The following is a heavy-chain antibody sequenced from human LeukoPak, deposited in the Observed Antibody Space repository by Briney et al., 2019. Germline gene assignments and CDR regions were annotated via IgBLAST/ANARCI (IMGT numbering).Heavy chain of an antibody. J-gene: IGHJ4*02. V-gene: IGHV1-18*01. CDR3: ARDLTFGGVIVIDNYFDY. CDR1: GYTFTSYG. D-gene: IGHD3-16*02. Sequence: ASVKVSCKASGYTFTSYGIIWVRQAPGQGLEWMGWISAYNGNTNYAQKLQGRVTMTTDTSTSTAYMELRSLRSDDTAVYYCARDLTFGGVIVIDNYFDYWGQGTLVTVSS. CDR2: ISAYNGNT.